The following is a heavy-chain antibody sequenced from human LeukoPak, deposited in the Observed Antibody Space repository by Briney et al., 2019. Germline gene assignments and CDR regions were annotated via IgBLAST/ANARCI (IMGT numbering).Heavy chain of an antibody. V-gene: IGHV4-59*01. Sequence: NPSETLSLTCTVSGDSMSSYYWSWIRQPPGKGLEWIGYIYYSGSTNYNPSLKGRVTISVDTSKNQFSLKLASVTAADSAVYYCARQQLGRGDQNYYYYYMDVWGKGTTVTISS. J-gene: IGHJ6*03. CDR1: GDSMSSYY. CDR3: ARQQLGRGDQNYYYYYMDV. D-gene: IGHD6-13*01. CDR2: IYYSGST.